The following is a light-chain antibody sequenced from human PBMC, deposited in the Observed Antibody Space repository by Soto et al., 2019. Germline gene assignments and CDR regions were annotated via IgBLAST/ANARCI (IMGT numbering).Light chain of an antibody. CDR1: IDTVTTSHW. Sequence: QTVVTQESSLTVSPGGTVTLTCDSSIDTVTTSHWPYWFQQKPGQAPKTLIYDTTNRHSWTPARFSGSILGGKAALILSGAQPEDEAECYCLLSYNGAPAVFGGGTQLTVL. CDR2: DTT. CDR3: LLSYNGAPAV. J-gene: IGLJ7*01. V-gene: IGLV7-46*01.